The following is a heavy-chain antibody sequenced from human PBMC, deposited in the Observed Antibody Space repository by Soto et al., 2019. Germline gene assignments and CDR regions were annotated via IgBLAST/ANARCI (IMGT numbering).Heavy chain of an antibody. CDR1: GGTFSSYA. D-gene: IGHD2-2*01. V-gene: IGHV1-69*12. CDR2: IIPIFGTA. CDR3: ARDGVNIVLVPAADNYYYYGTDV. J-gene: IGHJ6*02. Sequence: QVQLVQSGAEVKKPGSSVKVSCKASGGTFSSYAISWVRQAPGQGLEWMGGIIPIFGTANYAQKFQGRVTITADESTSTAYMELSSLRSEDTAVYYCARDGVNIVLVPAADNYYYYGTDVWGQGTTVTVSS.